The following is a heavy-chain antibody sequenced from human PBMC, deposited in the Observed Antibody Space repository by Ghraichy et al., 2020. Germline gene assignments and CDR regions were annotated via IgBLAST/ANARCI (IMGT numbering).Heavy chain of an antibody. V-gene: IGHV3-30-3*01. CDR2: ISYDGSNK. Sequence: GGSLRLSCAASGFTFSSYAMHWVRQAPGKGLEWVAVISYDGSNKFYADSVKGRFTISRDNSKNTLYLQMNSLRAEDTAVYYCASVRTWTELFDAFDFWGQGTMVTVSS. D-gene: IGHD1-14*01. J-gene: IGHJ3*01. CDR1: GFTFSSYA. CDR3: ASVRTWTELFDAFDF.